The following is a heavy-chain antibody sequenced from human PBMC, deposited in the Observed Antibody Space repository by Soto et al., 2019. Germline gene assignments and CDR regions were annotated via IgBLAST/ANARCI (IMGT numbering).Heavy chain of an antibody. D-gene: IGHD6-19*01. CDR2: IIPIFGTA. CDR3: ARHINRLGIAVLYYYYGMDV. V-gene: IGHV1-69*13. CDR1: GGTFSSYA. Sequence: SVQVSCKDSGGTFSSYAVSWVREAPEQGHEWMGGIIPIFGTATYAQKFQGRVTITADESTSTADMELRSLRSEDTPVYYGARHINRLGIAVLYYYYGMDVWGQGATVTVSS. J-gene: IGHJ6*02.